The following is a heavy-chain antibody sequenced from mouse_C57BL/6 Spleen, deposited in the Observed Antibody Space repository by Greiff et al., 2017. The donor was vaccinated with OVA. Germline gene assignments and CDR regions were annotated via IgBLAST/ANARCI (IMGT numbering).Heavy chain of an antibody. D-gene: IGHD1-1*01. CDR3: ARLHYYGSKGAMDY. CDR2: IWSGGST. Sequence: VKLQESGPGLVQPSQSLSITCTVSGFSLTSYGVHWVRQSPGKGLEWLGVIWSGGSTDYNAAFISRLSISKDNSKSQVFFKMNSLQADDTAIYYCARLHYYGSKGAMDYWGQGTSVTVSS. V-gene: IGHV2-2*01. CDR1: GFSLTSYG. J-gene: IGHJ4*01.